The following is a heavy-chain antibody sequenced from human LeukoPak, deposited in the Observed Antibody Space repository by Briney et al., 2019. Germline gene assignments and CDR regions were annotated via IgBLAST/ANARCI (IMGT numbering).Heavy chain of an antibody. CDR3: ARGVHESGYGNYYYMDV. D-gene: IGHD3-3*01. CDR1: GGSISSYY. Sequence: SETLSLTCTVSGGSISSYYRSWIRQPPGKGLEWIGYIYYSGSTNYNPSLKSRVTISVDTSKNQFSLKLSSVTAADTAVYYCARGVHESGYGNYYYMDVWGKGTTVTVSS. CDR2: IYYSGST. V-gene: IGHV4-59*01. J-gene: IGHJ6*03.